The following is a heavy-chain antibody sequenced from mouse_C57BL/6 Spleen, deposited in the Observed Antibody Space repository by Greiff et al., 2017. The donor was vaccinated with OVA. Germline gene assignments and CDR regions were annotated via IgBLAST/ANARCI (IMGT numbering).Heavy chain of an antibody. J-gene: IGHJ3*01. CDR2: ISSGGDYI. CDR3: TRAGNYYGSSPFAY. CDR1: GFTFSSYA. D-gene: IGHD1-1*01. V-gene: IGHV5-9-1*02. Sequence: EVKLQESGEGLVKPGGSLKLSCAASGFTFSSYAMSWVRQTPEKRLEWVAYISSGGDYIYYADTVKGRFTISRDNARNTLYLQMSSLKSEDTAMYYCTRAGNYYGSSPFAYWGQGTLVTVSA.